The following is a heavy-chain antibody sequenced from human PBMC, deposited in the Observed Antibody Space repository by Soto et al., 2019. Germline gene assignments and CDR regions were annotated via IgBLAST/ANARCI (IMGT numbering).Heavy chain of an antibody. Sequence: EVQLLESGGGLVQPGGSLRLSCAASGFTFSSYAMSWVRQAPGKGLEWVSAISGSGGSTYYADSVKGRFTISRDNSKNTLYLQMNSLRSEDTAVYYCAKLPLVDTAMVTVILDYWGQGTLVTVSS. V-gene: IGHV3-23*01. J-gene: IGHJ4*02. CDR2: ISGSGGST. D-gene: IGHD5-18*01. CDR1: GFTFSSYA. CDR3: AKLPLVDTAMVTVILDY.